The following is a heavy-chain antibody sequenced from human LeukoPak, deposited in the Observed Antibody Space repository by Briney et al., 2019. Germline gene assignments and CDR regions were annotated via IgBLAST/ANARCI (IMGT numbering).Heavy chain of an antibody. Sequence: ASVKVSCKASGYTFTSYGNSWVRQAPGQGLEWMGWISAYNGNTNCAQKLQGRVTMTTDTSTSTAYMELRSLRSDDTAVYYCARDTDIVVVPAATGLDYWGQGTLVTVSS. CDR3: ARDTDIVVVPAATGLDY. D-gene: IGHD2-2*01. CDR2: ISAYNGNT. V-gene: IGHV1-18*01. J-gene: IGHJ4*02. CDR1: GYTFTSYG.